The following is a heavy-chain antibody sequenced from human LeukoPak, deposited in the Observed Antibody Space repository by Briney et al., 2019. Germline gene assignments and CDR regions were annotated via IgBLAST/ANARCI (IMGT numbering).Heavy chain of an antibody. CDR3: AREVTTYYYDSSGYPDWYFDL. V-gene: IGHV4-59*01. J-gene: IGHJ2*01. CDR1: GGSISSYY. CDR2: IYSSGST. D-gene: IGHD3-22*01. Sequence: SETLSLTCTVSGGSISSYYWSWIRQPPGKGLEWIGYIYSSGSTNYNPSLKSRVTISVDTSKNQFSLKLSSVTAADTAVYYCAREVTTYYYDSSGYPDWYFDLWGRGTLVTVSS.